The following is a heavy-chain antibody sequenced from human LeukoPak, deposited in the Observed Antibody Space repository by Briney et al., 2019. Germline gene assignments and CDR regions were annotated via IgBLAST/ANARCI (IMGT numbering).Heavy chain of an antibody. CDR3: ARALDSSSSRYQAFEE. J-gene: IGHJ4*02. CDR2: IKQDESEK. CDR1: GFTFSNYW. D-gene: IGHD2-2*01. V-gene: IGHV3-7*01. Sequence: SGGSLRLSCSASGFTFSNYWMSWVRQAPGKGLEWVANIKQDESEKYYVDSVKGRFTISRDNAKSSPYLQMNSLRAEDTAVYYCARALDSSSSRYQAFEEWGQGTLVTVSS.